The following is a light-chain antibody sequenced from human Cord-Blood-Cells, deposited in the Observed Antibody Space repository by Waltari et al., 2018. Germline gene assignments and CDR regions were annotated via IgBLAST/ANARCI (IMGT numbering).Light chain of an antibody. J-gene: IGLJ1*01. CDR3: CSFAGSSTYV. V-gene: IGLV2-23*01. CDR2: VGS. CDR1: SSAVVCNNI. Sequence: QSALTQPASVSGYPGQSLNNSCSVPSSAVVCNNIVSWYQQHPGKAPKLIIYVGSKRTSGVSNRFTGSKSGNTAPLTISGLQAEDEADYYCCSFAGSSTYVFGTGTKVTVL.